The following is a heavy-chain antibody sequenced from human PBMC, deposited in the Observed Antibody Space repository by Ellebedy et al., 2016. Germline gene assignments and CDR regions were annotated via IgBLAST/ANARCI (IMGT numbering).Heavy chain of an antibody. CDR2: IDNSGTRT. Sequence: GGSLRLSCAVSGFTFSTYAMYWVRQAPGKGLEWVTSIDNSGTRTWYADSVRGRFTISRDNSKNTLFLQMSSLRAEDTAIYYCAKLGVRDSIDYWGQGTLVTVSS. CDR1: GFTFSTYA. V-gene: IGHV3-23*05. D-gene: IGHD3-10*02. CDR3: AKLGVRDSIDY. J-gene: IGHJ4*02.